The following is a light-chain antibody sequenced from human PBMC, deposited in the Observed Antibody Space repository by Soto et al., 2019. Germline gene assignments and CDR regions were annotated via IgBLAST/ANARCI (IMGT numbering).Light chain of an antibody. CDR1: QGIRND. V-gene: IGKV1-6*01. CDR3: QQYDNYPLT. J-gene: IGKJ4*01. CDR2: AAS. Sequence: AIHMTQSPSSLSASVGDRVTISCRASQGIRNDLAWYQQKPGKAPKLLIFAASNLQSGVPSRFSGSGSGTDFSFTISSLQPEDIATYYCQQYDNYPLTFGGGTKVDNK.